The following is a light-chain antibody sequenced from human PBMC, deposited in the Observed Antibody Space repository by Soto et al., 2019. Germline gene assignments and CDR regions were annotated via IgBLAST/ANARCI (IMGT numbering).Light chain of an antibody. V-gene: IGLV3-25*03. Sequence: SYELTQPPSVSVSPGQTARITCSGDALPKQYAYWYQQKPGQAPVLVIYKDREMPSGIPERFSGSSSGTTVTLTISGVQAEDEADYYCQSADSSGTYLYVFGTGTKLTV. CDR3: QSADSSGTYLYV. CDR1: ALPKQY. J-gene: IGLJ1*01. CDR2: KDR.